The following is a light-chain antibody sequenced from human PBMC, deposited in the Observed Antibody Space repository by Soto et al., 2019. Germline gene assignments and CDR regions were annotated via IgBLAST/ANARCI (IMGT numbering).Light chain of an antibody. V-gene: IGKV4-1*01. J-gene: IGKJ5*01. CDR1: RTITYHKNF. Sequence: DIVMTQSPDSLAVSLGERATINCKSSRTITYHKNFLAWYQQKPGQPPKLLITWASTRESGVPDRFSGSGSGTDFTLTISRLQPDDSATYYCQQYKSYSITFGQGTRLEIK. CDR3: QQYKSYSIT. CDR2: WAS.